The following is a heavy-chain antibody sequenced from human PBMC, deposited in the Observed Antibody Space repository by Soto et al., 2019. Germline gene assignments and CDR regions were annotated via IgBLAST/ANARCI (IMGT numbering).Heavy chain of an antibody. D-gene: IGHD3-22*01. Sequence: KPSETLSLTCAVSGYSISSGYYWVWIRQPPGKGLEWIGSIYHRRSTYYNPSLKSRVTIPVDTSKNQFSLKLSSVTAADTAVYYCARDPGHYYDSSGPLLGPDYWGQGTLVTVSS. CDR3: ARDPGHYYDSSGPLLGPDY. J-gene: IGHJ4*02. CDR1: GYSISSGYY. CDR2: IYHRRST. V-gene: IGHV4-38-2*02.